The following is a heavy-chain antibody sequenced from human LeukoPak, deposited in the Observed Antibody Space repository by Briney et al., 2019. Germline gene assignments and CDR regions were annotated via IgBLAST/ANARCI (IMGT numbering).Heavy chain of an antibody. V-gene: IGHV3-20*04. J-gene: IGHJ4*02. Sequence: GGSLRLSCVGTGFTFSTYRMSWVRQSPGKGLEWVSGINWNGDRTGYADSVKGRFTISRDNAKKSLYLQMNSLRAEDTALYYCARRDYYGSGSPDFWGQGTLVTVSS. CDR2: INWNGDRT. CDR1: GFTFSTYR. D-gene: IGHD3-10*01. CDR3: ARRDYYGSGSPDF.